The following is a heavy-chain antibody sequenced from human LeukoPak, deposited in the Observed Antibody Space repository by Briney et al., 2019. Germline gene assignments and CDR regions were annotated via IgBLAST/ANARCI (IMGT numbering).Heavy chain of an antibody. V-gene: IGHV1-8*01. CDR1: GYTFTSYD. Sequence: ASVKVSCKASGYTFTSYDINWVRQAPGQGLEWMGWMNTNNGNTGYAQKFQGRVTMTRSTSISTAYMELNSLRSEDTAVYYCARFSAAPAAIGFDYWGQGTLVIVSS. D-gene: IGHD2-2*01. CDR3: ARFSAAPAAIGFDY. CDR2: MNTNNGNT. J-gene: IGHJ4*02.